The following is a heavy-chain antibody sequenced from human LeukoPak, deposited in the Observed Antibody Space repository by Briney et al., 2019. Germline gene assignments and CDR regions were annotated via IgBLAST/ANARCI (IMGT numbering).Heavy chain of an antibody. J-gene: IGHJ4*02. D-gene: IGHD1-1*01. CDR1: GFTFSSYA. CDR2: ISYDGSNK. V-gene: IGHV3-30-3*01. CDR3: ARGYSPSIRTTGNDY. Sequence: PGGSLRLSCAASGFTFSSYAMHWVRQAPGEGLEWVAVISYDGSNKYYADSVKGRFTISRDNSKNTLYLQMNSLRAEDTAVYYCARGYSPSIRTTGNDYWGQGTLVTVSS.